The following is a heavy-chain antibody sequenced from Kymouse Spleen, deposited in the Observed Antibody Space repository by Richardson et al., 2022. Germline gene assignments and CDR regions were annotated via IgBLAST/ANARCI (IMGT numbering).Heavy chain of an antibody. V-gene: IGHV4-34*01. CDR1: GGSFSGYY. J-gene: IGHJ4*02. CDR2: INHSGST. CDR3: ARTDYYDSSGYYYVFDY. Sequence: QVQLQQWGAGLLKPSETLSLTCAVYGGSFSGYYWSWIRQPPGKGLEWIGEINHSGSTNYNPSLKSRVTISVDTSKNQFSLKLSSVTAADTAVYYCARTDYYDSSGYYYVFDYWGQGTLVTVSS. D-gene: IGHD3-22*01.